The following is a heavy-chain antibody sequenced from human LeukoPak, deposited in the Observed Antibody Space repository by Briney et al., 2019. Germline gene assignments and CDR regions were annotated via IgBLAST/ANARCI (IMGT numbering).Heavy chain of an antibody. Sequence: GGSLRLSCAASGFTFSSYAMSWVRQAPGKGLEWVSAISGSGGSTYYADSVKGRFTISRDNSKNTLYLQMNSLRAEDTAVYYCARDQDYDILTGYPSGWFDPWGQGTLVTVSS. CDR3: ARDQDYDILTGYPSGWFDP. CDR2: ISGSGGST. J-gene: IGHJ5*02. V-gene: IGHV3-23*01. D-gene: IGHD3-9*01. CDR1: GFTFSSYA.